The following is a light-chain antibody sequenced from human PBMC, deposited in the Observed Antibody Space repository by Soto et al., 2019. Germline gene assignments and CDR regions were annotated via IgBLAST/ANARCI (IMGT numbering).Light chain of an antibody. Sequence: QSVLTQPASVSGSPGQSITISCTGSSNDVGGYDYVSWYQQHPDKAPKLIIYEVTNRPSGVSNRFSGSKSGNTASLTISGLQAEDEADYYCSSYTSTSTWVFGGGTKVTVL. V-gene: IGLV2-14*01. CDR2: EVT. CDR3: SSYTSTSTWV. CDR1: SNDVGGYDY. J-gene: IGLJ3*02.